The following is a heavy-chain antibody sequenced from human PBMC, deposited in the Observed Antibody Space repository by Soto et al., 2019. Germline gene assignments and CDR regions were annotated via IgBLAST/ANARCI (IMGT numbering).Heavy chain of an antibody. J-gene: IGHJ3*01. CDR3: ARGGAFDV. V-gene: IGHV5-51*01. CDR1: GYRFASSW. Sequence: PGESLKISWKGSGYRFASSWIAWVSQMPGKGLELMGIIFPGDSDTRYSPSCQGQVTISADKSISTAYLQWSSLKASDIAMYYCARGGAFDVWGQGTMVTV. D-gene: IGHD2-15*01. CDR2: IFPGDSDT.